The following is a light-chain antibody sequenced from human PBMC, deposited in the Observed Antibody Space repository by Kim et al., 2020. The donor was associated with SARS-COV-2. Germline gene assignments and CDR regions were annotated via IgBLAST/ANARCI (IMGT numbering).Light chain of an antibody. Sequence: ATMNCKSSQSVLYSSNNKNYLAWYQQKPGQPPKLLIYWASVRDSGVPDRFSGFGSGTDFTLTISALRAEDVAVYYCQQYLSSPLTFGGGTKVDIK. CDR3: QQYLSSPLT. CDR1: QSVLYSSNNKNY. CDR2: WAS. V-gene: IGKV4-1*01. J-gene: IGKJ4*01.